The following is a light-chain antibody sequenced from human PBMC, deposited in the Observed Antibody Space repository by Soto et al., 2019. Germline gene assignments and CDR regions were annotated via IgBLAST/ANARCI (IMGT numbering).Light chain of an antibody. V-gene: IGKV3-11*01. CDR1: QSVSSY. J-gene: IGKJ4*01. Sequence: EIVLTQSPATLSLSPGERATLSCRASQSVSSYLAWYQQKPGQAPRLLIYDASNRATGIPARFSGSGSGTDFTLTISSLEPEDFAIYCCQQRSNWPLNFGGGTKVEIK. CDR2: DAS. CDR3: QQRSNWPLN.